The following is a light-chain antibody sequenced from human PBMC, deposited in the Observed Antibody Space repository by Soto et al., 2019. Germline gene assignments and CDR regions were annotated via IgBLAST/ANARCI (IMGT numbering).Light chain of an antibody. CDR1: QSVSSN. CDR2: GAS. Sequence: EIVMTQSPVTLSVSPGERATLSCRASQSVSSNLAWYQKKPGQAPRLLIDGASNRATGIPARFSGSGSGTEFTLTISSLQSEDFAVYYCQQYNDWPLTFGGGTKVEIK. J-gene: IGKJ4*01. V-gene: IGKV3-15*01. CDR3: QQYNDWPLT.